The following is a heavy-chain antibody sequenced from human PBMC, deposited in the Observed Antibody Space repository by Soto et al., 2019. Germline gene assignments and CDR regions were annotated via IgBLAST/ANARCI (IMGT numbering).Heavy chain of an antibody. CDR2: MNPNSGNT. CDR3: ARGGEYYDFXSGSDIAAAYYYMDV. D-gene: IGHD3-3*01. CDR1: GHTCTSYG. Sequence: ASVRVSCKASGHTCTSYGINWVRQATGQGLEWMGWMNPNSGNTGYAQKFQGRVTMTRNTSISTAYMELSSLRSEDTAVYYCARGGEYYDFXSGSDIAAAYYYMDVWGKGTTVTVSS. J-gene: IGHJ6*03. V-gene: IGHV1-8*02.